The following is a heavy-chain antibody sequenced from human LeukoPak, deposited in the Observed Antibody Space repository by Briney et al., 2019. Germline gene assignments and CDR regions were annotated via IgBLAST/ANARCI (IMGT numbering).Heavy chain of an antibody. J-gene: IGHJ4*02. CDR3: AKGLTWDSTSCSD. V-gene: IGHV3-23*01. D-gene: IGHD2-2*01. Sequence: GGSLRLSCAASGFTINTYAMTWVRQASGKGLEWVSTITGSDDSTYYADSVKGRSTISRDNSKSTLYLQMNSLRAEDTAVYYCAKGLTWDSTSCSDWGQGTLVTVSS. CDR1: GFTINTYA. CDR2: ITGSDDST.